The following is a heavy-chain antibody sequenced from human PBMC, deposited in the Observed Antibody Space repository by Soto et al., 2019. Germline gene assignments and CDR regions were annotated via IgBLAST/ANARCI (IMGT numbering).Heavy chain of an antibody. Sequence: ASVKVSCKASGYTFTSSAMQWVRQARGQRLEWIGWIVVGSGNTNYAQKFQERVTITRDMSTSTAYMELSSLRSEDTAVYYCAADKLRQHAFDIWGQGTMVTVSS. D-gene: IGHD3-16*01. CDR2: IVVGSGNT. J-gene: IGHJ3*02. V-gene: IGHV1-58*02. CDR1: GYTFTSSA. CDR3: AADKLRQHAFDI.